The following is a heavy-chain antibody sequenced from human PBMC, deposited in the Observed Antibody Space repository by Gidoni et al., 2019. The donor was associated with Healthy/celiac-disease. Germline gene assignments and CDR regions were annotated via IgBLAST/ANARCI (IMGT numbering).Heavy chain of an antibody. V-gene: IGHV3-30*18. CDR2: ISYDGSNK. Sequence: QVQLVESGGGVVQPGRSLRTCCAASGFTFSSYGMPWVRQAPGKGLEWVAVISYDGSNKFYADSVKGRFTISRDNSKNPLYLQMNSLRAEDTAVYYCAKGVDDFWSGYYGRYGMDVWGQGTTVTVSS. J-gene: IGHJ6*02. CDR1: GFTFSSYG. CDR3: AKGVDDFWSGYYGRYGMDV. D-gene: IGHD3-3*01.